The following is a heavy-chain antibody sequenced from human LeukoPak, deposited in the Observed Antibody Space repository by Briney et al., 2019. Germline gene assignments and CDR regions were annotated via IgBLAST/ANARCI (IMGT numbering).Heavy chain of an antibody. V-gene: IGHV6-1*01. CDR3: ARDFGTTGWHTFDY. Sequence: SQTLSLTCAVSGDSVSSKNGAWNWIRQSPSRGLEWLGRTYYRSKWYNDYAESMEGRMTISQDTSKNQYSLHLNSVTPDDTAVYYCARDFGTTGWHTFDYWGQGTLVNVSS. J-gene: IGHJ4*02. CDR1: GDSVSSKNGA. CDR2: TYYRSKWYN. D-gene: IGHD6-19*01.